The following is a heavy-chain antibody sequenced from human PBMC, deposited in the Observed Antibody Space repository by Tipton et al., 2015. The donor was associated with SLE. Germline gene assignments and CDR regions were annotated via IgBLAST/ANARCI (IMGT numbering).Heavy chain of an antibody. CDR2: IYYSGGT. D-gene: IGHD2/OR15-2a*01. CDR3: AREMPPTF. J-gene: IGHJ4*02. V-gene: IGHV4-59*12. Sequence: LRLSCTVSGGSISSYYWSWIRQPPGKGLEWIGYIYYSGGTNYNPSLKSRVTISVDTSKNQFSLKLSSVTAADTAVYYCAREMPPTFWGQGTLVTVSS. CDR1: GGSISSYY.